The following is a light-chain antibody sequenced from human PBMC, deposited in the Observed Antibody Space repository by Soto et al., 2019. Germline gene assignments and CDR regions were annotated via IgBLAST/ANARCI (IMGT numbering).Light chain of an antibody. J-gene: IGKJ1*01. Sequence: AIGMTQSPSSLSASAGERVTMSCRASQGISNDLAWYQQKAGKAPKLLIFAASNLQSGVPSRFSGSGSGTDFTLTISRLQPEDFATYYCLQRYNLSWTFGQGTKVEIK. V-gene: IGKV1-6*01. CDR1: QGISND. CDR2: AAS. CDR3: LQRYNLSWT.